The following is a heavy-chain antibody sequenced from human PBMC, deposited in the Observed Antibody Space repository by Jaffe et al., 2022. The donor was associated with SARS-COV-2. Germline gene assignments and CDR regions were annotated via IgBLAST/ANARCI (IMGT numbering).Heavy chain of an antibody. V-gene: IGHV3-21*01. CDR1: GFTFSSYS. J-gene: IGHJ6*02. D-gene: IGHD2-15*01. CDR3: ARDMWQLLGARWYPYYYGMDV. Sequence: EVQLVESGGGLVKPGGSLRLSCAASGFTFSSYSMNWVRQAPGKGLEWVSSISSSSSYIYYADSVKGRFTISRDNAKNSLYLQMNSLRAEDTAVYYCARDMWQLLGARWYPYYYGMDVWGQGTTVTVSS. CDR2: ISSSSSYI.